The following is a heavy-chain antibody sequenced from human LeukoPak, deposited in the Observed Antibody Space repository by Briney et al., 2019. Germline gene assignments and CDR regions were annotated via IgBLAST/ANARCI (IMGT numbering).Heavy chain of an antibody. V-gene: IGHV4-59*01. D-gene: IGHD2-15*01. CDR2: IYYSGST. CDR1: GGSISRYY. CDR3: ARGVVLYGMDV. J-gene: IGHJ6*02. Sequence: SETLSLTCTVSGGSISRYYWSWIRQPPGKGLEWIGYIYYSGSTNYNPSLKSRVTISVDTSKNQFSLKLSSVTAADTAVYYCARGVVLYGMDVWGQGTTVTVSS.